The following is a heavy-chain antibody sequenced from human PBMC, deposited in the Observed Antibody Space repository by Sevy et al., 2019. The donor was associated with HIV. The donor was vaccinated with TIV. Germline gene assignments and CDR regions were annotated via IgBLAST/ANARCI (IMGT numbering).Heavy chain of an antibody. CDR2: TNPNSANS. CDR3: ERGNIPDIAAAGTYYFDS. J-gene: IGHJ4*02. CDR1: GYTFTNYD. V-gene: IGHV1-8*01. D-gene: IGHD6-13*01. Sequence: ASVKVSCKASGYTFTNYDINWVRQAAGQGLEWMGWTNPNSANSGSAQSFQGRVTMTWNTSISTAYMELSSLRSEDTAVYYCERGNIPDIAAAGTYYFDSWGQGTLVTVSS.